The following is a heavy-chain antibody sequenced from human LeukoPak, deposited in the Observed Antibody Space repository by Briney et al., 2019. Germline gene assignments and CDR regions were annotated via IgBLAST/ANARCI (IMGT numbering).Heavy chain of an antibody. CDR1: GYTFTSYG. V-gene: IGHV1-18*01. J-gene: IGHJ6*02. D-gene: IGHD3-10*01. Sequence: AAVKVSCKASGYTFTSYGISWVRQAPGQGLEGMGWISAYNGNTNYAQKLQGRVTMTTDTSTSTAYMELRSLRSDDTDVYYCARDRPLLWFGEYYGMDVWGQGTTVTVSS. CDR2: ISAYNGNT. CDR3: ARDRPLLWFGEYYGMDV.